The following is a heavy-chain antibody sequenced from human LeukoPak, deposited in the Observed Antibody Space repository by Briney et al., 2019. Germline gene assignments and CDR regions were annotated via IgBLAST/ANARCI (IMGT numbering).Heavy chain of an antibody. CDR2: ISYDGSNK. D-gene: IGHD3-22*01. CDR3: AKDSVLDYYDSSGYPYPDY. J-gene: IGHJ4*02. CDR1: GFTFSSYG. V-gene: IGHV3-30*18. Sequence: GGSLRLSCAASGFTFSSYGMHWVRQAPGKGMEWVAVISYDGSNKYYADSVKGRFTISRDNSKNTLYLQMNSLRAEDTAVYYCAKDSVLDYYDSSGYPYPDYWGQGTLVTVSS.